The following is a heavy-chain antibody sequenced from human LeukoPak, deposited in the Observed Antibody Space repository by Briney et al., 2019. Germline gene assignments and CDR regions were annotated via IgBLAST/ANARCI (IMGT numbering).Heavy chain of an antibody. J-gene: IGHJ6*02. Sequence: GASVKVSCKASGYTFTSYAMNWVRQAPGQGLEWMGWINTNTGNPTYAQGFTGRFVFSLDTSVSTAYLQISSLKAEDTAVYYCAREYTPNCSGGSCYSFPLYYGMDVWGQGTTVTVSS. V-gene: IGHV7-4-1*02. D-gene: IGHD2-15*01. CDR1: GYTFTSYA. CDR3: AREYTPNCSGGSCYSFPLYYGMDV. CDR2: INTNTGNP.